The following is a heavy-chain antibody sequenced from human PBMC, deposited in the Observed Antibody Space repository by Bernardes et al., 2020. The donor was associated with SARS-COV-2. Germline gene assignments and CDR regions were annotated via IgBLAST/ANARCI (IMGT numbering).Heavy chain of an antibody. Sequence: GGSLSLSCAASGFTFSNYGMSWVRQAPGKGLEWVSATSSSGGGTFYADSVKGRFTISRDNSKNTLYLQMNSLRAEDTAIYYCAKDAIGVAAAHSWGQGTLVTVSS. V-gene: IGHV3-23*01. D-gene: IGHD3-3*01. J-gene: IGHJ4*02. CDR1: GFTFSNYG. CDR3: AKDAIGVAAAHS. CDR2: TSSSGGGT.